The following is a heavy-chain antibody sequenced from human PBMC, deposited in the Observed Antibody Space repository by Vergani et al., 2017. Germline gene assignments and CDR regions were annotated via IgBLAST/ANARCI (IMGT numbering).Heavy chain of an antibody. J-gene: IGHJ6*02. CDR2: INPSGGST. V-gene: IGHV1-46*01. CDR1: GYTFTSYY. D-gene: IGHD3-10*01. CDR3: AKDLGVTATPYYYYYYGMDV. Sequence: QVQLVQSGAEVKKPGASVKVSCKASGYTFTSYYMHWVRQAPGQGLEWMGIINPSGGSTSYAQKFQGRVTMTRDTSTSTVYMELSSLRAEDTALYYCAKDLGVTATPYYYYYYGMDVWGQGTTVTVSS.